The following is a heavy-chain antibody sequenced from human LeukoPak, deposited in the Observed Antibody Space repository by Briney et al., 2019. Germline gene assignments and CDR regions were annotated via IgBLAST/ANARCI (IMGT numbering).Heavy chain of an antibody. Sequence: SQTLSLTCTVSGGSISSGSYYWSWIRQPAGKGLEWIGRIYTSGSTNYDPSLKSRVTISVDTSKNQFSLELSSVTAADTAVYYCARGRAAARIYYFDYWGQGTLVTVSS. CDR2: IYTSGST. D-gene: IGHD6-13*01. CDR3: ARGRAAARIYYFDY. CDR1: GGSISSGSYY. V-gene: IGHV4-61*02. J-gene: IGHJ4*02.